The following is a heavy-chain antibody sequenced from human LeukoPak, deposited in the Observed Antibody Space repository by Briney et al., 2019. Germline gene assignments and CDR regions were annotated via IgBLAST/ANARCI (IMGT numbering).Heavy chain of an antibody. CDR1: GDSVSSNSAA. V-gene: IGHV6-1*01. Sequence: PSQTLSLTCAISGDSVSSNSAAWNWIRQSPSRGLEWLGRTYYRSKWYNDYAVSVKSRITINPDTSKNQFSLQLNSVTPEDTAVYYCARGLLVSSGWVGAFDIWGQGTMVTVSS. CDR3: ARGLLVSSGWVGAFDI. J-gene: IGHJ3*02. D-gene: IGHD6-25*01. CDR2: TYYRSKWYN.